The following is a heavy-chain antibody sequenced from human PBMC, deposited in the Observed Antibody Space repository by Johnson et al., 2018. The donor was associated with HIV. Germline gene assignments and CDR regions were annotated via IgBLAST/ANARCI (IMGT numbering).Heavy chain of an antibody. V-gene: IGHV3-66*01. D-gene: IGHD3-22*01. J-gene: IGHJ3*02. Sequence: EQLVESGGGLVQPGGSLRLSCAASRFTVSGNYMTWVRQAPGKGLEWVSVVYSAGHTYYADSVTARFTISRDNSKNSLYLQMNSLRAEDTAVYYCAKDLDSSGLPDDAFDIWGLGTMVTVSS. CDR1: RFTVSGNY. CDR3: AKDLDSSGLPDDAFDI. CDR2: VYSAGHT.